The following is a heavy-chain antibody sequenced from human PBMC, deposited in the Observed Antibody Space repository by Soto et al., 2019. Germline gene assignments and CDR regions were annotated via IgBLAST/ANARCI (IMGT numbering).Heavy chain of an antibody. CDR3: ATSGPIYGDYGGFDY. CDR1: GFTFSSYA. J-gene: IGHJ4*02. D-gene: IGHD4-17*01. V-gene: IGHV3-23*01. CDR2: ISGSGGST. Sequence: PGGSLRLSCAASGFTFSSYAMRWVRQSPGKGLEWVSAISGSGGSTYYADSVKGRFTISRDNSKNTLYLQMNSLRAEDTAVYYCATSGPIYGDYGGFDYWGQGTLVTVSS.